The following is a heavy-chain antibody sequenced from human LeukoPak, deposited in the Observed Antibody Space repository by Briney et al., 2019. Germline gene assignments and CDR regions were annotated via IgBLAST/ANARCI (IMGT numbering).Heavy chain of an antibody. Sequence: GGSLRRTYEASGFTFSSYAMHWVRQAPGKRLEYVSAISSKGGSTYYANSVKGRFTISRDNSKNTLYLQMGSLRAEDMAVYYCASNGCSSTSCPAGYYYYMDVWGKGTTVTVSS. D-gene: IGHD2-2*01. CDR1: GFTFSSYA. CDR3: ASNGCSSTSCPAGYYYYMDV. CDR2: ISSKGGST. J-gene: IGHJ6*03. V-gene: IGHV3-64*01.